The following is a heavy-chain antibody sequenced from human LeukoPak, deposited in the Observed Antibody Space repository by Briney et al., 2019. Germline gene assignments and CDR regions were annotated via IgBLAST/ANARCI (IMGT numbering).Heavy chain of an antibody. V-gene: IGHV3-21*01. CDR1: GFTFSSYS. Sequence: PGGSLRLSCAASGFTFSSYSMNWVRQAPGKGLEWVSSISSSSSYIYYADSVKGRFTISRDNAKNSLYLQMNSQRAEDTAVYYCARGWPLVVVRPTNWFDPWGQGTLVTVSS. CDR2: ISSSSSYI. D-gene: IGHD2-2*01. CDR3: ARGWPLVVVRPTNWFDP. J-gene: IGHJ5*02.